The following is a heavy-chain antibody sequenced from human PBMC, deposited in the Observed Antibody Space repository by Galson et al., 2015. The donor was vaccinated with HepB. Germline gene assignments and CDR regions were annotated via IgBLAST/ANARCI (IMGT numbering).Heavy chain of an antibody. V-gene: IGHV1-8*01. CDR1: GYTFTSYD. CDR2: MNTNSGNT. Sequence: SVKVSCKASGYTFTSYDINWVRQATGQGLEWMGWMNTNSGNTGYAQKFQGRVTMTRNTSISTAYMELSSPRSEDTAVYYCARGGEDYDFWSGYYYCYGMDVWGQGTTVTVSS. CDR3: ARGGEDYDFWSGYYYCYGMDV. D-gene: IGHD3-3*01. J-gene: IGHJ6*02.